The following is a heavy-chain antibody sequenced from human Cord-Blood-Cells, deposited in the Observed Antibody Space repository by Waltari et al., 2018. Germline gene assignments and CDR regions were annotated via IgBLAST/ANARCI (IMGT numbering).Heavy chain of an antibody. J-gene: IGHJ3*02. D-gene: IGHD2-15*01. CDR2: ISGSGGST. CDR3: AKDRGLWWELDAFDI. V-gene: IGHV3-23*01. CDR1: TFSSYA. Sequence: TFSSYAMSWVRQAPGKGLEWVSAISGSGGSTYYADSVKGRFTISRDNSKNTLYLQMNSLRAEDTAVYYCAKDRGLWWELDAFDIWGQGTMVTVSS.